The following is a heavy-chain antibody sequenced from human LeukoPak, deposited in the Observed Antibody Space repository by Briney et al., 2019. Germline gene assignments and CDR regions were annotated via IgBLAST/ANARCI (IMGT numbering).Heavy chain of an antibody. V-gene: IGHV4-34*01. CDR2: INHSGST. CDR3: ARGMPYYDFWSGYRPYLDY. CDR1: GGSFSGYY. Sequence: SETLSLTCAVYGGSFSGYYWSWIRQPPGKGLEWIGEINHSGSTNYNPSLKSRVTISVDTSKNQFSLKLSSVTAADTAVYYCARGMPYYDFWSGYRPYLDYWGQGTLVTVSS. J-gene: IGHJ4*02. D-gene: IGHD3-3*01.